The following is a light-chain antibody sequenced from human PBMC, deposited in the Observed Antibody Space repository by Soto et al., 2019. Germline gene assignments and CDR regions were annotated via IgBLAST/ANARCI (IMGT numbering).Light chain of an antibody. CDR2: AAS. CDR1: QGISSY. CDR3: QQLNSYPVP. V-gene: IGKV1-9*01. J-gene: IGKJ3*01. Sequence: DIQLTQSPSFLSASVGDRVTITCRASQGISSYLAWYQQKPGKAPKLLIYAASTLQSGVPSRFRGSGSGTEFTLTISSLQPEDFATYYCQQLNSYPVPFGPGTKVDIK.